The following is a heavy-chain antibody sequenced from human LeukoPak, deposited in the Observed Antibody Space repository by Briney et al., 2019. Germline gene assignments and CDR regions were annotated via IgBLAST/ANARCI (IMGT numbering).Heavy chain of an antibody. CDR1: GGSFGGSY. CDR3: ARGRSRYRSSSNSYFAL. Sequence: SETLSLTLAVLGGSFGGSYGGWIRQPPGRGLEWVGEINHSGSTTYSPSLKGRVTMSVGPSKNQFSLRRSCVTRAGPAVYFCARGRSRYRSSSNSYFALGGRATLVTVSS. J-gene: IGHJ2*01. CDR2: INHSGST. D-gene: IGHD6-6*01. V-gene: IGHV4-34*01.